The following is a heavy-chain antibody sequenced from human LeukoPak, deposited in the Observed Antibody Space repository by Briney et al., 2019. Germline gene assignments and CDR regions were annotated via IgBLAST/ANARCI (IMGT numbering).Heavy chain of an antibody. CDR2: ISSSGSTI. V-gene: IGHV3-11*04. Sequence: GGSLRLSCAASGFTFSDYYMSWISQAPGKGLEWVSCISSSGSTIYYADSVKGRFTISRDNAKNSLYPQMNNLRVEDTAVYYCARDQPIGYNYGYPFDNWGQGTLVTVSS. J-gene: IGHJ4*02. CDR3: ARDQPIGYNYGYPFDN. D-gene: IGHD5-18*01. CDR1: GFTFSDYY.